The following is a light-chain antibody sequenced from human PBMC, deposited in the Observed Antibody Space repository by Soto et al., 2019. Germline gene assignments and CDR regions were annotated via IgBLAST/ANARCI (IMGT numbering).Light chain of an antibody. Sequence: QYVLTQPPSVSGDPGQRVTISCTGSSSNIGAGYDVHWYQQLPGTAPKLLIYGNSNRPSGVPDRFSGSMSGTSAALAITGRQAEDEADYSCQSYDSRLSGGVFGGGTKLTVL. V-gene: IGLV1-40*01. J-gene: IGLJ3*02. CDR1: SSNIGAGYD. CDR3: QSYDSRLSGGV. CDR2: GNS.